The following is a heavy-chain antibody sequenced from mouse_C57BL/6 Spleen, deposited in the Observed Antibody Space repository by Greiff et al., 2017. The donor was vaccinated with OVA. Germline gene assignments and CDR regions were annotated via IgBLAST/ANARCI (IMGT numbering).Heavy chain of an antibody. D-gene: IGHD3-2*02. CDR3: ATDSSGSAWFAY. Sequence: VMLVESGPGLVAPSQSLSITCTVSGFSLTSYAISWVRQPPGKGLEWLGVIWTGGGTNYNSALKSRLSISKDNSKSQVFLKMNSLQTDDTARYYCATDSSGSAWFAYWGQGTLVTVSA. V-gene: IGHV2-9-1*01. CDR2: IWTGGGT. CDR1: GFSLTSYA. J-gene: IGHJ3*01.